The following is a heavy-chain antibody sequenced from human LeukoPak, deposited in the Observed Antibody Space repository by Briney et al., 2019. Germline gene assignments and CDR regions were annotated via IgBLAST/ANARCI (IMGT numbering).Heavy chain of an antibody. CDR3: ARLGRSVVTPDY. Sequence: PGGSLRLSCVVSGFTFTNYAMSWVRQPPGKGLEWIGSIYYSGSTYYNPSLKSRVTISVDTSKNQFSLKLSSVTAADTAVYYCARLGRSVVTPDYWGQGTLVTVSS. D-gene: IGHD4-23*01. V-gene: IGHV4-39*01. CDR2: IYYSGST. J-gene: IGHJ4*02. CDR1: GFTFTNYA.